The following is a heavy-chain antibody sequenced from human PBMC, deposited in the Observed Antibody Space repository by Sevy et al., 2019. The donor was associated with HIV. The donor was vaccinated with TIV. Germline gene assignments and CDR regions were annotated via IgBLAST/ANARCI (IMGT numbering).Heavy chain of an antibody. J-gene: IGHJ3*02. CDR1: GFTFSSYP. Sequence: GGSLRLSCAASGFTFSSYPMHWVRQAPGKGLEWASSISGLSNYIYYADSVKGRFSISRDNTKNSVYLQMNSLRGEDTAVFYYASAVPATDAFDIWGQGTLVTVSS. CDR3: ASAVPATDAFDI. CDR2: ISGLSNYI. D-gene: IGHD6-19*01. V-gene: IGHV3-21*01.